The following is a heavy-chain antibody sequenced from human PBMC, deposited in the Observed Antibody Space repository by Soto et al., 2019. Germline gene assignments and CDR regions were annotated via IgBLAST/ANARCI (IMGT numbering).Heavy chain of an antibody. CDR2: IFPGDSDT. J-gene: IGHJ3*02. D-gene: IGHD1-26*01. Sequence: GESLKVSCKGSGYSFSSYWIAWVRQMPGKGLEWMANIFPGDSDTLYSPSFQGQVTISADRSISTAYLQWSRLRASDTAMYYCATRILPSSMASFDIWGQGTMVTVSS. CDR1: GYSFSSYW. V-gene: IGHV5-51*01. CDR3: ATRILPSSMASFDI.